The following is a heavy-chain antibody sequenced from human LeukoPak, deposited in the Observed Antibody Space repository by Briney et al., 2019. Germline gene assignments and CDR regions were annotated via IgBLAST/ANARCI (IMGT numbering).Heavy chain of an antibody. J-gene: IGHJ4*02. D-gene: IGHD3-16*01. Sequence: PLGFLRLYPKAPGFTLTSARVTWVPQAPGKGLESVGRPKSRTDGVQTDYAVPVRDTFSLSRDVSQKTLYLQINRLKNEETAVSFCTTVHGAGPVNFDYWGQGSLVTVSS. CDR3: TTVHGAGPVNFDY. CDR2: PKSRTDGVQT. CDR1: GFTLTSAR. V-gene: IGHV3-15*01.